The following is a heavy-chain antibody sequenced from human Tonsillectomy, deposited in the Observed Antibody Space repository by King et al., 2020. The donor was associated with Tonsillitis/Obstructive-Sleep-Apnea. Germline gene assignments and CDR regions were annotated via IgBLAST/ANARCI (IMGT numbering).Heavy chain of an antibody. CDR1: GYSFTTYW. Sequence: QLVQSGAEVKKPGASLRISCKGSGYSFTTYWINWVRQMPGKGLEWMGRIDPSDSYTNYSPSFQGHVTISADKSISTASLQWSSLKASDTAMYYCVGADYYNMDFWGQGTTVTVSS. V-gene: IGHV5-10-1*03. CDR2: IDPSDSYT. CDR3: VGADYYNMDF. D-gene: IGHD4/OR15-4a*01. J-gene: IGHJ6*02.